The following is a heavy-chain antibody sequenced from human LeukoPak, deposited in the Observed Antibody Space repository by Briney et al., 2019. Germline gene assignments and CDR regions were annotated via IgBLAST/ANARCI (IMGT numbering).Heavy chain of an antibody. CDR2: ISSSGSYI. D-gene: IGHD6-13*01. J-gene: IGHJ4*02. V-gene: IGHV3-21*01. CDR1: GFTFSSYS. CDR3: AKVVGIAIDY. Sequence: GGSLRLSCAASGFTFSSYSMNWVRQAPGKGLEWVSYISSSGSYIYYADSVRGRFTISRDNAKNSLGLQMSSLRAEDTAVYSCAKVVGIAIDYWGQGTLVTVSS.